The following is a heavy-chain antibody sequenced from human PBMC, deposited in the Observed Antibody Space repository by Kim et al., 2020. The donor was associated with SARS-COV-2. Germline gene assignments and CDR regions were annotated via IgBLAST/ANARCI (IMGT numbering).Heavy chain of an antibody. CDR3: AREGYYDSSGYYYHDAFDI. CDR2: IYYSGIF. J-gene: IGHJ3*02. CDR1: GGSISSYY. V-gene: IGHV4-59*01. D-gene: IGHD3-22*01. Sequence: SETLSLTCTVSGGSISSYYWSWIRQPPGKGLEWIGYIYYSGIFNYHPSLKSRVTISVDTSKNQFSLKLSSVTAAYTAVYYCAREGYYDSSGYYYHDAFDIWGQGTLVTVSS.